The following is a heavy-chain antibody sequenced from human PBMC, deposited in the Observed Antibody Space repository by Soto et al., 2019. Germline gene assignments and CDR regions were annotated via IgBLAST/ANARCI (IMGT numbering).Heavy chain of an antibody. Sequence: QVQLQESDPGLVKPSGTLSLTCAVSGDSISSSNWWSWVRQPPGKGLEWICEIYHSGSTNYNPSLKSRGIISVDKSKNQFSLKLSSGTAADTAVYYCARGERQQQRDYWGQGTLVTVSS. CDR3: ARGERQQQRDY. D-gene: IGHD6-13*01. J-gene: IGHJ4*02. CDR1: GDSISSSNW. CDR2: IYHSGST. V-gene: IGHV4-4*02.